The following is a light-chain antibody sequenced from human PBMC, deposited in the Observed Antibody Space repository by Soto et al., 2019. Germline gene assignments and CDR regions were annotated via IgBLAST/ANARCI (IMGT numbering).Light chain of an antibody. CDR2: EVN. CDR3: SSYAGSNNFRYV. CDR1: SSDVGGYNY. V-gene: IGLV2-8*01. Sequence: QSVLTQPPSASGSPGQSVTISCTGTSSDVGGYNYVSWYQQHPGKAPKLMIYEVNKRPSGVPDRFSGSKSGNTASLTVSGLQAEDEADYYCSSYAGSNNFRYVFGTGTKVTVL. J-gene: IGLJ1*01.